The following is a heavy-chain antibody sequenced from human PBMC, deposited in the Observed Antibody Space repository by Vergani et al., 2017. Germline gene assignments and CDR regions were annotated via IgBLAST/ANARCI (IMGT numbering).Heavy chain of an antibody. Sequence: QVQLVESGGGVVQPGKSLSLSCETSGFIFSDYVMHWVRQAPGKGLEWVAGIWYDGSNEKYVDSVQGRFTISRDNSKNTLYLEMESLRVEDTAVYFCARDKSKRAPAVMGTYYYYMDVWGKGTKVTVSS. J-gene: IGHJ6*03. D-gene: IGHD3-16*01. CDR3: ARDKSKRAPAVMGTYYYYMDV. CDR2: IWYDGSNE. CDR1: GFIFSDYV. V-gene: IGHV3-33*01.